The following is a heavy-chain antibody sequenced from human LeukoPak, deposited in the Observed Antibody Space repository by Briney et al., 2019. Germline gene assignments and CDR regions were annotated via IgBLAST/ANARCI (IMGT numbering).Heavy chain of an antibody. CDR2: IKQDGNEK. CDR1: GFSFTSYW. D-gene: IGHD6-19*01. V-gene: IGHV3-7*01. J-gene: IGHJ6*03. Sequence: GGSLRLSCAASGFSFTSYWMSWVRQAPGKGLEWVANIKQDGNEKYYADSVKGRFTLSRDNAQNSLYLQMNSLRAEDTAVYYCARDQYSSGWYYYYYYYMDVWGKGPRSPSP. CDR3: ARDQYSSGWYYYYYYYMDV.